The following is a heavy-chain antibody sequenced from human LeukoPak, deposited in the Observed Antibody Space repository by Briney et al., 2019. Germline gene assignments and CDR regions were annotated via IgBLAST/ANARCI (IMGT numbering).Heavy chain of an antibody. J-gene: IGHJ4*02. Sequence: GGSLRLSCAASGFTFSNYGMHWVRQAPGKGLEWLALIWYDGSNTYYADSVKGRFTISRDNSRNTLHLQMNSLRAEDTAMYYCARDPGYHDSSGYYYEDYWGQGTLVTVSS. CDR1: GFTFSNYG. CDR2: IWYDGSNT. D-gene: IGHD3-22*01. V-gene: IGHV3-33*01. CDR3: ARDPGYHDSSGYYYEDY.